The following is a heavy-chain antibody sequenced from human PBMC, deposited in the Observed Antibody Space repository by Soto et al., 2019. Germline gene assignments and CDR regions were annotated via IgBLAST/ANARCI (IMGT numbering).Heavy chain of an antibody. CDR3: ARDHGPINWFDP. CDR2: IYYSGST. Sequence: SETLSLTCTVSGGSIRSGGHYWSWIRQHPGKGLEWIGYIYYSGSTYYNPSLKSRVTISVDTSKNQFSLKLSSVTAADTAVYYCARDHGPINWFDPWGQGTLVTVSS. J-gene: IGHJ5*02. D-gene: IGHD2-21*01. CDR1: GGSIRSGGHY. V-gene: IGHV4-31*03.